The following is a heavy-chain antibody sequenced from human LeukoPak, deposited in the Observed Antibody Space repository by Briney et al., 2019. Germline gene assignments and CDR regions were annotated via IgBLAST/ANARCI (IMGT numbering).Heavy chain of an antibody. CDR2: ISGSGDST. CDR1: GFTFSRYA. Sequence: GGSLRLSCAASGFTFSRYAMSWVRQAPGKGLEWDSGISGSGDSTYNADSVKGRFSISRDNSKNTMYLQMNSLRAEDTAVYYCAKGYTSGWFPWFDPWGQGTLVTVSS. V-gene: IGHV3-23*01. J-gene: IGHJ5*02. CDR3: AKGYTSGWFPWFDP. D-gene: IGHD6-19*01.